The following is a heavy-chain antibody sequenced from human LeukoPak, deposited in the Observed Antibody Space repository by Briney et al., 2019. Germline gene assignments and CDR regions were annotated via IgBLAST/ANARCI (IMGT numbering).Heavy chain of an antibody. CDR3: ARARVMGRGFDP. Sequence: ASVKVSCKASGYTFTSYDINWVRQATGQGLEWMGWMNLNSGNTGYAQKFQGRVTITRNTSISTAYMELSSLRSEDTAVYYCARARVMGRGFDPWGQGTLVTVSS. V-gene: IGHV1-8*03. CDR1: GYTFTSYD. D-gene: IGHD2-8*01. CDR2: MNLNSGNT. J-gene: IGHJ5*02.